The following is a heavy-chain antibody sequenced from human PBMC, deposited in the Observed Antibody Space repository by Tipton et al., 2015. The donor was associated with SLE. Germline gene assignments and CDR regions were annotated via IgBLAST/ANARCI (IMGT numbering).Heavy chain of an antibody. CDR1: GFTFSDYG. Sequence: RSLRLSCAASGFTFSDYGFHWVRQAPGTGLEWVTFIPSSGSYEFFADSVKGRFRISRDNSENTVTLHMNNLKPEDSGVYFCARGGYTTSRYIVEYWGLGTRVTV. CDR2: IPSSGSYE. V-gene: IGHV3-30*06. D-gene: IGHD6-13*01. J-gene: IGHJ1*01. CDR3: ARGGYTTSRYIVEY.